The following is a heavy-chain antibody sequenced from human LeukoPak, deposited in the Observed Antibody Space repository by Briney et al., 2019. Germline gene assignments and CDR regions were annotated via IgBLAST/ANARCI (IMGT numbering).Heavy chain of an antibody. Sequence: GGSLRLSCVASGFTFSSYWMTWVRQAPGKGLEWVANIKQDGSEKYYVDSVKGRFTISRDNSKNTLYLQMNSLRAEDTAIYYCAKDQQSISYIPWGQGTLVTVSS. CDR3: AKDQQSISYIP. CDR2: IKQDGSEK. J-gene: IGHJ5*02. V-gene: IGHV3-7*03. CDR1: GFTFSSYW. D-gene: IGHD6-13*01.